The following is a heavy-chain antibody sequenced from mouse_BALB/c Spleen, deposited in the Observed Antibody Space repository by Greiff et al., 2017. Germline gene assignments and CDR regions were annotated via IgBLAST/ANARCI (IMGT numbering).Heavy chain of an antibody. CDR2: IYPGNVNT. CDR3: ANDYDGGAWFAY. V-gene: IGHV1S56*01. J-gene: IGHJ3*01. D-gene: IGHD2-4*01. Sequence: QVQLQQSGPELVKPGASVRISCKASGYTFTSYYIHWVKQRPGQGLEWIGWIYPGNVNTKYNEKFKGKATLTADKSSSTAYMQLSSLTSEDSAVYFCANDYDGGAWFAYWGQGTLVTVSA. CDR1: GYTFTSYY.